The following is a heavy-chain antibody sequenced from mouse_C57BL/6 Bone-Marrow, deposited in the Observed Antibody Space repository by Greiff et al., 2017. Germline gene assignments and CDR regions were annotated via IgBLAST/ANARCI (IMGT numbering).Heavy chain of an antibody. CDR2: IYPSDSET. J-gene: IGHJ4*01. V-gene: IGHV1-61*01. Sequence: VQLQQPGAELVRPRSSVKLSCKASGYTFTSYWMDWVKQRPGQGLEWIGNIYPSDSETHYNQKFKDKATLTVDKSSSTAYMQLSSLTSEDSAVYYCARHGYAMDYWGQGTSVTVSS. CDR1: GYTFTSYW. CDR3: ARHGYAMDY.